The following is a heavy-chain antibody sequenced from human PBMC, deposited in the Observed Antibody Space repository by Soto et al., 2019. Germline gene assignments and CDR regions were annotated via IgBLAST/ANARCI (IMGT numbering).Heavy chain of an antibody. CDR3: ARRLGYSYGPHYDY. CDR1: GGTFSSYA. CDR2: IIPIFGTA. D-gene: IGHD5-18*01. V-gene: IGHV1-69*13. J-gene: IGHJ4*02. Sequence: ASVKVSCKASGGTFSSYAISWVRQAPGQGLEWMGGIIPIFGTANYAQKFQGRVTITADESTSTAYMELSSLRSEDTAVYYCARRLGYSYGPHYDYWGQGTLVTVPQ.